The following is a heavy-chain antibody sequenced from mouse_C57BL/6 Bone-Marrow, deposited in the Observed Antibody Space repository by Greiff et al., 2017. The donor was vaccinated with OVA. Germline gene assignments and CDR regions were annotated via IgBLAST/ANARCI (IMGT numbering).Heavy chain of an antibody. Sequence: EVMLVESGGGLVQPGGSLKLSCAASGFTFSDYYMYWVRQTPEKRLEWVAYISNGGGSTYYPDTVKGRFTISRDNAKNTLYLQMSRLKSEDTAMYYCARHAKFITTVVATRNYYAMDYWGQGTSVTVSS. D-gene: IGHD1-1*01. CDR1: GFTFSDYY. J-gene: IGHJ4*01. CDR3: ARHAKFITTVVATRNYYAMDY. V-gene: IGHV5-12*01. CDR2: ISNGGGST.